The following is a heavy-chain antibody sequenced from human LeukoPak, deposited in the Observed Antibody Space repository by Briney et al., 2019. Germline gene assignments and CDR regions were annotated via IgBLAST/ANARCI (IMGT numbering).Heavy chain of an antibody. CDR3: ARDWGGRYFDY. CDR1: GYTFTGYY. J-gene: IGHJ4*02. CDR2: INPNSRGT. Sequence: ASVKVSCKASGYTFTGYYMHWVRQAPGQGLGWMGWINPNSRGTNYAQQFQGMVTMPRDTYISTAYMELSRLRSDDTAVYYCARDWGGRYFDYWGQGTLVTVSS. V-gene: IGHV1-2*02. D-gene: IGHD3-10*01.